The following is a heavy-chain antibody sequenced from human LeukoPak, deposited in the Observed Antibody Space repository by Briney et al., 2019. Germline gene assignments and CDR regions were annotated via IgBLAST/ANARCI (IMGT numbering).Heavy chain of an antibody. CDR2: IYYSGST. V-gene: IGHV4-59*01. D-gene: IGHD1-20*01. CDR3: ARGVTGTTIGSFDI. Sequence: PSETLSLTCTVSGGSISSYYWSWIRQPPGKGLEWIGYIYYSGSTNYNPSLKSRVTISVDTSKNQFSLKLSSVTAADTAVYYCARGVTGTTIGSFDIWGRGTMVTVSS. CDR1: GGSISSYY. J-gene: IGHJ3*02.